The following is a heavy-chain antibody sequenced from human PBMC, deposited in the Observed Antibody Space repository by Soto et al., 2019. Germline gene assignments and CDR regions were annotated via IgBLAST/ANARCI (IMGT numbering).Heavy chain of an antibody. D-gene: IGHD2-15*01. V-gene: IGHV4-34*01. Sequence: SETLSLTCAVYGGSLSGYYWSWIRQPPGKGLEWIGEISHSGSTNYNPSLKSRVTISVDTSKNQFSLKLSSVTAADTAVYYCARASSRPGVAARGGSWFDPWGQGTLVTVSS. CDR3: ARASSRPGVAARGGSWFDP. CDR1: GGSLSGYY. J-gene: IGHJ5*02. CDR2: ISHSGST.